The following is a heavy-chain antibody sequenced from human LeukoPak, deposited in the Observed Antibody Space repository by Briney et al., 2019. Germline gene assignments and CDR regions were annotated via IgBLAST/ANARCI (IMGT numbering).Heavy chain of an antibody. Sequence: SETLSLTCTVFGDSISDSKYFWGWIRQPPGKGLEWIGNFYSGGSTYYNPSLKSRVAISEDTSGKQFSLRLGSVTAADTAVYFCARADTAMVTSPFDYWGQGTLVTVSS. CDR1: GDSISDSKYF. CDR3: ARADTAMVTSPFDY. J-gene: IGHJ4*02. CDR2: FYSGGST. D-gene: IGHD5-18*01. V-gene: IGHV4-39*07.